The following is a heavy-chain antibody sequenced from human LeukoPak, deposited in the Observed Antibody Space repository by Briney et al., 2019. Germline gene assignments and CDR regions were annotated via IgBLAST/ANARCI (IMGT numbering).Heavy chain of an antibody. V-gene: IGHV3-48*02. CDR1: GFTFGSYS. J-gene: IGHJ3*02. Sequence: GGSLRLSCAASGFTFGSYSMNWVRQAPGKGLEWVSYISSSSSTIYYADSVKGRFTISRDNAKNSLYLQMNSLRDEDTAVYYCARALYYYDSSGYPHDAFDIWGQGTMVTVSS. CDR2: ISSSSSTI. CDR3: ARALYYYDSSGYPHDAFDI. D-gene: IGHD3-22*01.